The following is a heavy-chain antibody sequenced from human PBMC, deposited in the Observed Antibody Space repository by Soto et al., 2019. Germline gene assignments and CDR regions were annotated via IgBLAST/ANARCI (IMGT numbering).Heavy chain of an antibody. J-gene: IGHJ6*02. CDR2: MKPNSGNT. V-gene: IGHV1-8*01. CDR1: GYTFTSYD. D-gene: IGHD6-6*01. Sequence: QVQLVQSGAEVKKPGASVKVSCKASGYTFTSYDINWVRQATGQGLEWMGWMKPNSGNTGYAQKFQGRVTMTRNTSISTAYMELSSLRSEDTAVYYCASPHGLEYSRYYYGMDVWGQGTTVTVS. CDR3: ASPHGLEYSRYYYGMDV.